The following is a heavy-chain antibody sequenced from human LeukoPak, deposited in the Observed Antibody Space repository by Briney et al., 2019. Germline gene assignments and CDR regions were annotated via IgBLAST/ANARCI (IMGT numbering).Heavy chain of an antibody. CDR3: ARGGRLGAYYYGMDV. J-gene: IGHJ6*02. Sequence: GGSLRLSCAASGFTFSSYGMHWVRQAPGKGLEWVAVISYDGSNKYYADSVKGRFTISRDNSKNTLYLQMNSLRAEDTAVYYCARGGRLGAYYYGMDVWGQGTTVTVSS. CDR1: GFTFSSYG. D-gene: IGHD1-26*01. CDR2: ISYDGSNK. V-gene: IGHV3-30*03.